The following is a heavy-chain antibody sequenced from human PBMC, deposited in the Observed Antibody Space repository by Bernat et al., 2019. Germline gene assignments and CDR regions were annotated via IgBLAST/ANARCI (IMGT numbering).Heavy chain of an antibody. J-gene: IGHJ5*02. CDR2: IYYNGRA. Sequence: QVQLQESGPRLVKPSETLSLTCNVTGDSINSFYWTWIRQPPGKGLEWIGFIYYNGRANYSPSLKGRVTISIATSRKQFSLVLTSVTAADTAVYYCARVSSSGSLSWFDPWGQGALVTVSS. CDR1: GDSINSFY. V-gene: IGHV4-59*12. CDR3: ARVSSSGSLSWFDP. D-gene: IGHD6-25*01.